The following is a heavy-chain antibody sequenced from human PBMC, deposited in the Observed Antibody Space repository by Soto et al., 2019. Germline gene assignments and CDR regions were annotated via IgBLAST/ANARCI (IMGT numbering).Heavy chain of an antibody. Sequence: PSETLSLTCTVSGGSFSSYYWSWIRQPPGKGLEWIGYIYYSGSTTYNPSLKSRVTISVDTSKNQFSLKLSSVTAADTAVYYCARRYSSSSDAFDIWGQGTMVTVSS. D-gene: IGHD6-13*01. J-gene: IGHJ3*02. CDR1: GGSFSSYY. CDR2: IYYSGST. CDR3: ARRYSSSSDAFDI. V-gene: IGHV4-59*01.